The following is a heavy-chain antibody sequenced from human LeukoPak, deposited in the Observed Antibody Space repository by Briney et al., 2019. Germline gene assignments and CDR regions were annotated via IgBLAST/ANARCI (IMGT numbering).Heavy chain of an antibody. J-gene: IGHJ4*02. CDR1: GGSISSGSYY. D-gene: IGHD2-15*01. V-gene: IGHV4-61*02. CDR2: IYTSGST. Sequence: SETLSLTCTVSGGSISSGSYYWSWIRQPAGKGLEWIGRIYTSGSTNYNPSLKSRVTISVDTSKNQFSLKLSSVTAADTAVYYCARELVVDRFDYWGQGTLVTVSS. CDR3: ARELVVDRFDY.